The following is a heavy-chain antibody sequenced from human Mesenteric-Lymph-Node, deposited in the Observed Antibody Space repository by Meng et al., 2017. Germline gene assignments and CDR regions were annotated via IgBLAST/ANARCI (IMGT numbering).Heavy chain of an antibody. CDR1: GFTFSNFW. CDR3: AREGLSRGIAAAGTISHYYYYGMDV. V-gene: IGHV3-74*01. CDR2: INSDGTTT. Sequence: GESLKISCAASGFTFSNFWMHWVRQAPGKGLVWVSCINSDGTTTRHADSVKGRFTISRDNAKNSLYLQMNSLRAEDTAVYYCAREGLSRGIAAAGTISHYYYYGMDVWGQGTTVTVSS. J-gene: IGHJ6*02. D-gene: IGHD6-13*01.